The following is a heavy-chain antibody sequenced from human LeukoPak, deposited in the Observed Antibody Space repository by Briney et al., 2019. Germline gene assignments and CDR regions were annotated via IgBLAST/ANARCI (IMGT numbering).Heavy chain of an antibody. CDR3: ARSVTTVS. V-gene: IGHV3-48*03. J-gene: IGHJ5*02. Sequence: QAGGSLRLSCAASGFSFSSYDMHWVRQAPGKGLEWVSYISSSGSTIYYADSVKGRFTISRDNAKNSLYLQMNSLRAEDTAVYYCARSVTTVSWGQGTLVTVSS. CDR2: ISSSGSTI. D-gene: IGHD4-17*01. CDR1: GFSFSSYD.